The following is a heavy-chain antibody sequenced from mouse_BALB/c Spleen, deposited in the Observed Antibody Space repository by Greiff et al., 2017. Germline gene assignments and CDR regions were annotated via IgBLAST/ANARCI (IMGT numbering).Heavy chain of an antibody. CDR2: IYPGSGST. CDR3: TREKGMIRHFDY. Sequence: LQQPGSELVRPGASVKLSCKASGYTFTSYWMHWVKQRHGQGLEWIGNIYPGSGSTNYDEKFKSKGTLTVDTSSSTAYMHLSSLTSEDSAVYYCTREKGMIRHFDYWGQGTTLTVSS. J-gene: IGHJ2*01. CDR1: GYTFTSYW. D-gene: IGHD2-4*01. V-gene: IGHV1S22*01.